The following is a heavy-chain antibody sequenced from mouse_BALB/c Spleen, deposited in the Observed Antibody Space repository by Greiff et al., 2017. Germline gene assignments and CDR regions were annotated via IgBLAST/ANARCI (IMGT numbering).Heavy chain of an antibody. V-gene: IGHV14-4*02. Sequence: EVQLQQSGAELVRSGASVKLSCTASGFNIKDYYMHWVKQRPEQGLEWIGWIDPENGDTEYAPKFQGKATMTADTSSNTAYLQLSSLTSEDTAVYYCNEGYYGSPWFDYWGQGTTLTVSS. CDR1: GFNIKDYY. CDR2: IDPENGDT. CDR3: NEGYYGSPWFDY. D-gene: IGHD1-1*01. J-gene: IGHJ2*01.